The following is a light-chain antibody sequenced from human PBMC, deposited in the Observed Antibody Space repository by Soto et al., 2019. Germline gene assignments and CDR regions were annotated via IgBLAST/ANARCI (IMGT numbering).Light chain of an antibody. Sequence: LMTQSPATLSVSPGESATLSCRASQSVSNNLAWYQQKPGQAPRLLIYGASTRATAVPARFSGSGAGTEFTLPISSLESEDVSVYYCQQYKYWSPHTFGQGTKLEIK. CDR3: QQYKYWSPHT. CDR2: GAS. CDR1: QSVSNN. J-gene: IGKJ2*01. V-gene: IGKV3-15*01.